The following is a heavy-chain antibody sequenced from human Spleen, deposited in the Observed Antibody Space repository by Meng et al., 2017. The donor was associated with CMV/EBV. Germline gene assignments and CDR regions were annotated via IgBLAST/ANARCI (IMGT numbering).Heavy chain of an antibody. CDR1: GYTFIDYW. CDR2: IYLGDSET. V-gene: IGHV5-51*01. D-gene: IGHD2-2*01. Sequence: KVSCKGSGYTFIDYWIVWVRQMPGEGLEWMGIIYLGDSETRHSPSFQGQVTISADKSISTAYLQWSSLTASDTAIYYCARYSPFSSPNYYYGMDVWGQGTTVTVSS. J-gene: IGHJ6*02. CDR3: ARYSPFSSPNYYYGMDV.